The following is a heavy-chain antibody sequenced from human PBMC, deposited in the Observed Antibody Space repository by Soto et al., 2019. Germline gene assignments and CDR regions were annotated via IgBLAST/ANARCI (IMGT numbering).Heavy chain of an antibody. CDR3: ARLVANYGSSSGWFDP. J-gene: IGHJ5*02. Sequence: KPSETLSLTCTVSGASIISTNYYWGWIRQPPGKGLEWTGTTYHTGSTYYNPSLKSRVTISVDTSKNQFSLRLSSVTAADTAVYYCARLVANYGSSSGWFDPWGRGTLVTVSS. CDR2: TYHTGST. CDR1: GASIISTNYY. V-gene: IGHV4-39*01. D-gene: IGHD6-6*01.